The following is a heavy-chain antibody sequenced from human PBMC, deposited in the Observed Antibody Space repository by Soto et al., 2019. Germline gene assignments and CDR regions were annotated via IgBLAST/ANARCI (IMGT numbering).Heavy chain of an antibody. J-gene: IGHJ6*02. Sequence: EQLVESGGGVVQPGRSLRLSCAASGFTFSSFAMHWVRQAPGKGLEWVAHIGHDGSNQFYADSVRGRFTISRDSSKNTLYLQMNSLSAEDTAVFYCARASPGMDLWGPGNTVTVSS. CDR2: IGHDGSNQ. V-gene: IGHV3-30-3*01. CDR1: GFTFSSFA. CDR3: ARASPGMDL.